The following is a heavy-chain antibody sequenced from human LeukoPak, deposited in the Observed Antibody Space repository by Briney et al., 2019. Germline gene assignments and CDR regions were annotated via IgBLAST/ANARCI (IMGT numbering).Heavy chain of an antibody. Sequence: SGTLSLTCGVSGGSITNTNYWTWVRQPPGKGLEWIGEVNLQGSTNYSPSLMGRVAIAVDTSENHISLQLTSVTAADTAVYYCARRGIAVALSFDYWGQGTLVTVSS. V-gene: IGHV4-4*02. CDR1: GGSITNTNY. J-gene: IGHJ4*02. D-gene: IGHD6-19*01. CDR2: VNLQGST. CDR3: ARRGIAVALSFDY.